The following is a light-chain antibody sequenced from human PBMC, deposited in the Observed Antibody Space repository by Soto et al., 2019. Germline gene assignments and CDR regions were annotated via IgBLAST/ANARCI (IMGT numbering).Light chain of an antibody. CDR2: GAT. J-gene: IGKJ1*01. Sequence: EVVMTQSPATLSVSPGERATLSCRASQTINSNLAWYQQKPGQAPRLLIHGATTRATGIPGRFSGSGSGTEFTLTISSLQSEDIAVYYCQQYNYWPPRTFGQGPMVDI. CDR1: QTINSN. V-gene: IGKV3-15*01. CDR3: QQYNYWPPRT.